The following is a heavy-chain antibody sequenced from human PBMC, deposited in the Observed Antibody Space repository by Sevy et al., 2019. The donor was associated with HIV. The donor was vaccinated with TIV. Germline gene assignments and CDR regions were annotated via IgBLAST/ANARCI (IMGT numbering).Heavy chain of an antibody. J-gene: IGHJ4*02. Sequence: GGSLRLSCAASGFTFSTSTMNWVRQAPGKGLEWVSLMTSSGSYILYADSVKGRFTISRDNAKNSVFLQMNSLRVEDTAVYCCVRDGWNYWGQGTLVTVSS. CDR1: GFTFSTST. D-gene: IGHD2-15*01. CDR2: MTSSGSYI. CDR3: VRDGWNY. V-gene: IGHV3-21*01.